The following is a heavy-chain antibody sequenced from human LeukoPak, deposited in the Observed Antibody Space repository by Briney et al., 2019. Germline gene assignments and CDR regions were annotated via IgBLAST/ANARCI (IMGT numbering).Heavy chain of an antibody. Sequence: ASVKVSCKVSGYTLTELSMHWVRQAPGKGLEWMGGFDPEDGETIYAQKFQGRVTMTEDTSTDTAYVELSSLRSEDTAVYYCATARITMIVVPLDYWGQGTLVTVSS. CDR1: GYTLTELS. D-gene: IGHD3-22*01. V-gene: IGHV1-24*01. CDR2: FDPEDGET. CDR3: ATARITMIVVPLDY. J-gene: IGHJ4*02.